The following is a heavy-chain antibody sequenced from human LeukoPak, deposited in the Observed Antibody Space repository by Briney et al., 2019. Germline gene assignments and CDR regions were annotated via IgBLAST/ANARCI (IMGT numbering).Heavy chain of an antibody. J-gene: IGHJ4*02. CDR1: GGSISSSSYY. V-gene: IGHV4-39*07. CDR3: ARVQDPYFDY. CDR2: IYYSGST. Sequence: SETLSLTCTVSGGSISSSSYYWGWIRPPPGKGLEWIGSIYYSGSTYYNPSLKSRVTISVDTSKNQFSLKLSSVTAADTAVYYCARVQDPYFDYWGQGTLVTVSS.